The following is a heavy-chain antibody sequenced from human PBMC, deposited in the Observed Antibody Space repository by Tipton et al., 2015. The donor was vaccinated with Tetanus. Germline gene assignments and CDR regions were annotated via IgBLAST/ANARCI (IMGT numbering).Heavy chain of an antibody. V-gene: IGHV4-34*01. CDR1: GGSFSGYY. CDR3: ARGGYAYGLDV. D-gene: IGHD5-12*01. Sequence: TLSLTCAVYGGSFSGYYWSWIRQPPGKGLEWIGEINHGESTNYNPSLTSRITISVDTSKNQFSLKLSSVTAADTAVYYCARGGYAYGLDVWAQGTTVTVSS. J-gene: IGHJ6*02. CDR2: INHGEST.